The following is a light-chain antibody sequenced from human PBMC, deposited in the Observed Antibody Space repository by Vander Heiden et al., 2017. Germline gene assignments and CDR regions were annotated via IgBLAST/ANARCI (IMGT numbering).Light chain of an antibody. J-gene: IGLJ1*01. Sequence: QSALTQPAAVTGSPAQSITIPGTVPNSDVGGYNYVSCYQQHPGKAPKLMIYEVSNRPSGVSNRFSGSKSGNTASLTIAGLQAEDEADYYCSSYTSIINLHVFGNGTKVTVL. V-gene: IGLV2-14*01. CDR3: SSYTSIINLHV. CDR1: NSDVGGYNY. CDR2: EVS.